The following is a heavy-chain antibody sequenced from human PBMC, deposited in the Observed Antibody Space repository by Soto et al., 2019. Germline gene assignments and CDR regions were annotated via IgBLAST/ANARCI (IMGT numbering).Heavy chain of an antibody. CDR1: EGTFSSYA. V-gene: IGHV1-69*01. D-gene: IGHD2-15*01. J-gene: IGHJ3*02. Sequence: QVQLVQSGAEVKKPGSSVKVSCKASEGTFSSYAISWVRQAPGQGLEWIGGIIPIFGTANYAQTFQGRVTISSDESTSPAYMELSSLRSEDTAVYYCGRDLGYCSGGSCYQTDAFDIWGQGTMVTVSS. CDR2: IIPIFGTA. CDR3: GRDLGYCSGGSCYQTDAFDI.